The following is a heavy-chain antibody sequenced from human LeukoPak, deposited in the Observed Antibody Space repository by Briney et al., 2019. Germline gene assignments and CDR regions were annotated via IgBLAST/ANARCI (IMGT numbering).Heavy chain of an antibody. CDR1: GFTFSSYG. V-gene: IGHV3-30*02. J-gene: IGHJ4*02. CDR3: ASGIAVAGGFGY. Sequence: PGESLRLSCAASGFTFSSYGMHWVRQAPGKGLEWVAFIRYDGSIRYYEDSVKGRFTISRDNSKNTLYLQMNSLRAEDTAVYYCASGIAVAGGFGYWGQGTLVTVSS. D-gene: IGHD6-19*01. CDR2: IRYDGSIR.